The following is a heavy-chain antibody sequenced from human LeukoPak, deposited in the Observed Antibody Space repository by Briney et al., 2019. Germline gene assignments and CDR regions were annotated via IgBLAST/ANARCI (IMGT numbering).Heavy chain of an antibody. Sequence: GASVKVSCKASGYTFTSYDINWVRQATGQGLEWMGWMNPKSGNTGYAQKFQGRVTITRNTSISTAYMELGSLRSEDTAVYYCAREGSAVAGIGFDYWGQGTLVTVSS. V-gene: IGHV1-8*03. J-gene: IGHJ4*02. CDR2: MNPKSGNT. D-gene: IGHD6-19*01. CDR3: AREGSAVAGIGFDY. CDR1: GYTFTSYD.